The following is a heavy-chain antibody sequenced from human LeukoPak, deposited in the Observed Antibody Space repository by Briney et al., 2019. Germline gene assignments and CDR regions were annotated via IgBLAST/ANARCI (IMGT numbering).Heavy chain of an antibody. CDR3: ARGAGYDYGDY. CDR1: GYTFTSYY. Sequence: ASVTVSFTASGYTFTSYYMHWVRQAPGQGLEWMGIINPSGGSTSYAQKFQGRVTMTRDTSTSTVYMELSSLRSEDTAVYYCARGAGYDYGDYWGQGTLVTVSS. CDR2: INPSGGST. D-gene: IGHD5-24*01. J-gene: IGHJ4*02. V-gene: IGHV1-46*01.